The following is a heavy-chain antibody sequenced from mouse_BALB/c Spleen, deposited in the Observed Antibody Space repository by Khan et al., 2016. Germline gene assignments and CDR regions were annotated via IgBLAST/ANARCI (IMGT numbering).Heavy chain of an antibody. CDR2: ISYSGST. J-gene: IGHJ2*01. CDR3: ARYYYGSSYLDY. V-gene: IGHV3-2*02. CDR1: GYSITSDYA. D-gene: IGHD1-1*01. Sequence: EVQLQESGPGLVKPSQSLSLTCTVTGYSITSDYAWNWIRQFPGNKLEWMGYISYSGSTCYNPSLKSRISITRDTSKNQFFLQLNSVTTEDTATYYCARYYYGSSYLDYWGQGTTLTVSS.